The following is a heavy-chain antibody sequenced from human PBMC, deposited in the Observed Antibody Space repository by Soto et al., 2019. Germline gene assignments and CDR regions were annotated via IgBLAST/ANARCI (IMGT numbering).Heavy chain of an antibody. V-gene: IGHV3-23*01. J-gene: IGHJ4*02. D-gene: IGHD3-10*01. Sequence: ESGGGLVQPGGSLRLSCAASGFTFSSYAMSWVRQAPGKGLEWVSIISGSGGSTFYADSVKGRFTLSRHNSENTLYLQMNSLRAEDTAVYYCAKALDYYGSGNGDYWGQGTLVTVSS. CDR1: GFTFSSYA. CDR3: AKALDYYGSGNGDY. CDR2: ISGSGGST.